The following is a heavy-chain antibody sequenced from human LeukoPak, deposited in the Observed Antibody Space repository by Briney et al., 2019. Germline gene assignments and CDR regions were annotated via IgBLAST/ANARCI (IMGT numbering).Heavy chain of an antibody. CDR3: RYFLPHFDY. CDR2: IWYDGSNK. D-gene: IGHD2/OR15-2a*01. CDR1: GFTFSTYA. Sequence: QPGGSLRLSCAASGFTFSTYAMHWVRQAPGKGLEWVALIWYDGSNKYYADSVKGRFTISRDNSKNALYLQMNSLRAEDTAVYYCRYFLPHFDYWGQGTLVTVSS. J-gene: IGHJ4*02. V-gene: IGHV3-33*08.